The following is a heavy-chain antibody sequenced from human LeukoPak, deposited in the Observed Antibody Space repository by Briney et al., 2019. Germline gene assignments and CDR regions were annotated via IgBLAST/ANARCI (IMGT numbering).Heavy chain of an antibody. D-gene: IGHD6-19*01. Sequence: KTSETLSLTCTVSGGSIRSDSYYWSWIRQPAGKGLEWIGRIYTSGSINYNPSLKSRVTISVDTSKNQFSLKLTSVTAADTAVYYCARDFGRSGDYYWGQGTLVTVSS. CDR3: ARDFGRSGDYY. J-gene: IGHJ4*02. CDR1: GGSIRSDSYY. CDR2: IYTSGSI. V-gene: IGHV4-61*02.